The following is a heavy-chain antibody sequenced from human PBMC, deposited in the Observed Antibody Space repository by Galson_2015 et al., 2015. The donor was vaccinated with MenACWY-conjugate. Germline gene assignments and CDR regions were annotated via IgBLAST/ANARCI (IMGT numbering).Heavy chain of an antibody. J-gene: IGHJ4*02. D-gene: IGHD3-10*01. Sequence: SDTRYSPSFQGQVTISADKSISTAYLQWSSLKASDTAMYYCARQGGTMVRGVSATYFDYWGQGTLVTVSS. CDR3: ARQGGTMVRGVSATYFDY. V-gene: IGHV5-51*01. CDR2: SDT.